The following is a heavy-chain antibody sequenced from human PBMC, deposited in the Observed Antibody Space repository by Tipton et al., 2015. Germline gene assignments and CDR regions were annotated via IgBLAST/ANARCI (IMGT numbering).Heavy chain of an antibody. Sequence: GLVKPSETMSLTCDVSGYSINNDYYWGWIRQAPGKGLEWIGFVYPGGGTYYNPSLKRRVTIFVDTTQNQVSLRLTSVTAADTAVYYCASGCINFSCYYWFDPWGPGALVTVSS. CDR3: ASGCINFSCYYWFDP. J-gene: IGHJ5*02. V-gene: IGHV4-38-2*01. CDR1: GYSINNDYY. D-gene: IGHD2-21*01. CDR2: VYPGGGT.